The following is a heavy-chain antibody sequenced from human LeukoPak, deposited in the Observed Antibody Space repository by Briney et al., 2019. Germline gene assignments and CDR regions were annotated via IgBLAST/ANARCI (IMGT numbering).Heavy chain of an antibody. V-gene: IGHV3-49*04. CDR2: IRSKAYGGTT. CDR1: GFTFGDYA. J-gene: IGHJ4*02. CDR3: TRDGRSGSYYVSARYPDY. D-gene: IGHD1-26*01. Sequence: GGSLRLSCTASGFTFGDYAMSWVRQAPGKGLEWVGFIRSKAYGGTTEYAASVKGRFTISRDDSKSIAYLQMNSLKTEDTAVYYCTRDGRSGSYYVSARYPDYWGQGTLVTVSS.